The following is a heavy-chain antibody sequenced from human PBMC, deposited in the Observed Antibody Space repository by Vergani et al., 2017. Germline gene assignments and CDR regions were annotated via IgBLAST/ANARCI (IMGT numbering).Heavy chain of an antibody. V-gene: IGHV4-61*02. D-gene: IGHD6-13*01. CDR3: ARGSRAEGGSGPDK. J-gene: IGHJ4*02. CDR1: GGSVRTSIGYY. CDR2: IFSSGTT. Sequence: QVQLQESGPGLVKPSQTLSLSCTVSGGSVRTSIGYYWTWIRQPAGKTLEWIGEIFSSGTTNYNPSFKNRVTISVDTSKNQFSLKLNSLTAADTAVYYCARGSRAEGGSGPDKWGQGTLVTVSS.